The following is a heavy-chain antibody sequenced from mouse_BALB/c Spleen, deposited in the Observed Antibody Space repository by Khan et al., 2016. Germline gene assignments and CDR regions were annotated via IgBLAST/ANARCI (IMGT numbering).Heavy chain of an antibody. CDR3: VTCDGYYFDY. Sequence: EVKLLESGPSLVKPSQTLSLTCSVTGDSITSGYWNWIRKFPGNKLEYMGYISYSDSTFYNPSLKSRISITRDTSKNQYYLQFNSVTTEDTATYXCVTCDGYYFDYWGQGTTRTVSS. J-gene: IGHJ2*01. D-gene: IGHD2-3*01. CDR1: GDSITSGY. V-gene: IGHV3-8*02. CDR2: ISYSDST.